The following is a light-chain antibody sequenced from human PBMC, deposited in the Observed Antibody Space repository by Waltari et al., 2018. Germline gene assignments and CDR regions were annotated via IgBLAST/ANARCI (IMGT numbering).Light chain of an antibody. J-gene: IGKJ3*01. Sequence: AIRITQSPSSLSASTGDRLTITCRASQGISSYLAWYQQKPGKAPKLLIYAASTLQSGVPSRFSGSGSGTDFTLTISCLQSEDFATYYCQQYYSYPPAFTFGPGTKVDIK. CDR1: QGISSY. CDR3: QQYYSYPPAFT. V-gene: IGKV1-8*01. CDR2: AAS.